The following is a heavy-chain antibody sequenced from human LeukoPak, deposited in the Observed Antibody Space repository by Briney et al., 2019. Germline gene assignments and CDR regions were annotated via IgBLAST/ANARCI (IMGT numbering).Heavy chain of an antibody. V-gene: IGHV3-23*01. CDR2: ISGSGSNT. D-gene: IGHD6-19*01. J-gene: IGHJ4*02. CDR3: AKGAMAVAATGRLDY. Sequence: GGSLRLSCAASGFTFSSYAMSWVRQAPGKGLEWISTISGSGSNTYYADSVKGRFTISRDTSKNMLYLQMNSLRAEEAAVYYCAKGAMAVAATGRLDYWGPGTLVTVSS. CDR1: GFTFSSYA.